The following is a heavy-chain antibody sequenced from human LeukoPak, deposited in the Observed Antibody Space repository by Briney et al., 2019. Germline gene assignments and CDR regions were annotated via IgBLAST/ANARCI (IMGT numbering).Heavy chain of an antibody. Sequence: PGGFLRLSCAASGFNFRIYEMNWVRQAPGKGLEWVSYIGTIISTTYYADSVKGRFTVCRDDAKSSLYLQMSSLRAEDTAVYYCARIVYDRRGQRLVPGRDSWGQGTLLSVS. CDR2: IGTIISTT. CDR1: GFNFRIYE. V-gene: IGHV3-48*03. J-gene: IGHJ5*02. D-gene: IGHD6-13*01. CDR3: ARIVYDRRGQRLVPGRDS.